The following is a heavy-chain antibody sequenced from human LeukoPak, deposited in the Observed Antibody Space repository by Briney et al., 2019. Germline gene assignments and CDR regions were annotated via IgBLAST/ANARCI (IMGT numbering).Heavy chain of an antibody. CDR3: AREVGYGGNPLDY. CDR1: GGSLSDYY. V-gene: IGHV4-4*07. J-gene: IGHJ4*02. D-gene: IGHD4-23*01. Sequence: PSETLSLTCGVYGGSLSDYYWGWIRQPAGKGLEWIGRIYTSGSTNYNPSLKSRVTMSVDTSKNQFSLKLSSVTAADTAVYYCAREVGYGGNPLDYWGQGTLVTVSS. CDR2: IYTSGST.